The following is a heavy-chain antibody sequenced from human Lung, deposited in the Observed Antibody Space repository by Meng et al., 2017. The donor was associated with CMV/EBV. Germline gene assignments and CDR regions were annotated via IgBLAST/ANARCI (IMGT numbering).Heavy chain of an antibody. CDR1: GFTFSDFY. CDR3: ARGSRVTMIVVAPSG. V-gene: IGHV3-11*01. CDR2: ITSSGRTI. D-gene: IGHD3-22*01. J-gene: IGHJ4*02. Sequence: GGSLRLXCAASGFTFSDFYMSWIRQAPGKGLELVSYITSSGRTIHYADSVKGRFTVSRDNAKNSLYLQMNSLRAEDTAVYYCARGSRVTMIVVAPSGWGQGTLVTVSS.